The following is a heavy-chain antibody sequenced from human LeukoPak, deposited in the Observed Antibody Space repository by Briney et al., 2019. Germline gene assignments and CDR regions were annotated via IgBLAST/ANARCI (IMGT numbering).Heavy chain of an antibody. D-gene: IGHD3-9*01. CDR2: INHSGST. CDR3: ARGLRYFDWLLSADLDAFDI. V-gene: IGHV4-34*01. CDR1: GGSFSGYY. J-gene: IGHJ3*02. Sequence: PSETLSLTCAVYGGSFSGYYWSWIRQPPGKGLEWIGGINHSGSTNYNPSLKSRVTISVDTSKNQFSLKLSSVTAADTAVYYCARGLRYFDWLLSADLDAFDIWGQGTMVTVSS.